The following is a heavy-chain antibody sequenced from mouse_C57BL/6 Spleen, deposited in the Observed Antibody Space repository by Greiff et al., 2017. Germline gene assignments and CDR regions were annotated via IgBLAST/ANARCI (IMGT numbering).Heavy chain of an antibody. Sequence: VQLQESGPELVKPGASVKISCKASGYAFSSSWMNWVKQRPGKGLEWIGRIYPGDGDTNYNGKFKGKATLTADKSSSTAYMQLSSLTSEDSAVYFCARGHGENYFDYWGQGTTLTVSS. J-gene: IGHJ2*01. CDR1: GYAFSSSW. V-gene: IGHV1-82*01. CDR2: IYPGDGDT. CDR3: ARGHGENYFDY. D-gene: IGHD1-1*01.